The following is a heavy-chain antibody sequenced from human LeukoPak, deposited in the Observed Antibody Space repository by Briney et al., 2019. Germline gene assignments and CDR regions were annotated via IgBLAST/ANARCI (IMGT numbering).Heavy chain of an antibody. Sequence: GGSLRLSCAASGFTFSSYGMHWVRQAPGKGLEWVAFIRYDGSNKYYADSVKGRFTISRDNSKNTLYLKMNSLRAEYTAVYYCAKVRLSSSWYGFDYWGQGNLVTVSS. CDR3: AKVRLSSSWYGFDY. V-gene: IGHV3-30*02. CDR2: IRYDGSNK. J-gene: IGHJ4*02. CDR1: GFTFSSYG. D-gene: IGHD6-13*01.